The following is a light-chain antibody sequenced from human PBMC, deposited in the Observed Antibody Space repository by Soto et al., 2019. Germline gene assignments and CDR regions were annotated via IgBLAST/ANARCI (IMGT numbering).Light chain of an antibody. V-gene: IGKV4-1*01. J-gene: IGKJ2*01. CDR1: QSVLSSSNSLNY. CDR2: WAS. CDR3: QQYYANPRT. Sequence: DIVMTQSPDSLAVSLGARATINCKSSQSVLSSSNSLNYLAWYQQKPGQPPKLLIYWASTREYGVPDRFSGSGSGTDFTLTISRLQAEDVAVYYCQQYYANPRTFGQGTKLEI.